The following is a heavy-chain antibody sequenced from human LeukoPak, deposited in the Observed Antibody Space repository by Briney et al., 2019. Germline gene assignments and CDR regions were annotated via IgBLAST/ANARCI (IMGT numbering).Heavy chain of an antibody. CDR2: ISYDGSNK. CDR3: AKDYRPHDFWSGLVDY. J-gene: IGHJ4*02. Sequence: GGSLRLSCAASGFIFRNYAMHWVRQAPGKGLEWVTLISYDGSNKYYADSVKGRFTISRDNSKNTLYLQMNSLRAEDTAVYYCAKDYRPHDFWSGLVDYWGQGTLVTVSS. CDR1: GFIFRNYA. V-gene: IGHV3-30*04. D-gene: IGHD3-3*01.